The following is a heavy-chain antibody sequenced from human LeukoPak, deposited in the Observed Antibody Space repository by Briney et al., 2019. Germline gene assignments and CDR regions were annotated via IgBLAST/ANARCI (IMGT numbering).Heavy chain of an antibody. CDR3: ATDSGSSNGMDV. V-gene: IGHV1-24*01. D-gene: IGHD1-26*01. CDR1: GGTFSSYA. J-gene: IGHJ6*02. Sequence: ASVKVSCKASGGTFSSYAISWVRQAPGKGLEWMGGFDPEDGETIYAQKFQGRVTMTEDTSTDTAYMELSSLRSEDTAVYYCATDSGSSNGMDVWGQGTTVTVSS. CDR2: FDPEDGET.